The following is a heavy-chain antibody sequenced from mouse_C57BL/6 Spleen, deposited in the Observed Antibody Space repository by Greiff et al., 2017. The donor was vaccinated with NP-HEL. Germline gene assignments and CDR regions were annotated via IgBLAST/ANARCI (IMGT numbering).Heavy chain of an antibody. J-gene: IGHJ1*03. CDR3: ARARGSSGYWYFDV. Sequence: ESGPGLVKPSQSLSLTCSVTGYSITSGYYWNWIRQFPGNKLEWMGYIRYDGSNNYNPSLKNRISITRDTSKNQFFLKLNSVTTEDTATYYCARARGSSGYWYFDVWGTGTTVTVSS. CDR2: IRYDGSN. V-gene: IGHV3-6*01. CDR1: GYSITSGYY. D-gene: IGHD3-2*02.